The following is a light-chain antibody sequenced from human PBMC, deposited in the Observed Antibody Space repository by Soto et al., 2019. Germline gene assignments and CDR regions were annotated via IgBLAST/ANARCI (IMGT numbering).Light chain of an antibody. CDR2: DAS. CDR1: QRVSRK. Sequence: EIGRTQSQATLSVSPGERATLSCRASQRVSRKLAWYQQKPDQAPKLLIYDASTRANGIPPRFSGSGSETAFSLTISSLQSEDYAVSYCQQYNNRPPWTFGQGTKVEIK. V-gene: IGKV3-15*01. CDR3: QQYNNRPPWT. J-gene: IGKJ1*01.